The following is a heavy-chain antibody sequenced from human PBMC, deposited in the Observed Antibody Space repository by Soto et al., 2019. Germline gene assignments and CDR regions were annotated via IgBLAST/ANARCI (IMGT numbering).Heavy chain of an antibody. J-gene: IGHJ4*02. CDR1: GSTFSSYG. Sequence: GGSLRLSCAASGSTFSSYGIHWVRQAPGKGLEWVAVISHDGSKTNYADSVKGRFTISRDNSKNTLYLQMNSLRAEDTAVYYCAKGIAEFDYWGQGTLVTVSS. D-gene: IGHD2-21*01. CDR2: ISHDGSKT. V-gene: IGHV3-30*18. CDR3: AKGIAEFDY.